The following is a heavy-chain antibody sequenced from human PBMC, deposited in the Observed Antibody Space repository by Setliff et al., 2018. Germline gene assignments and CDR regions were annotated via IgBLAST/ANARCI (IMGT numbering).Heavy chain of an antibody. V-gene: IGHV1-18*01. CDR2: ISAYNGNI. D-gene: IGHD2-2*01. Sequence: ASVKVSCKASGYTFTSYGVSWVRQAPGQGLEWMGWISAYNGNINYAQKFQGRVTMTTDTYTSTANMELRSLGSDDTAVYYCVRAPPTVVIPPGRAFFDPWGQGTLATVSS. CDR3: VRAPPTVVIPPGRAFFDP. J-gene: IGHJ5*02. CDR1: GYTFTSYG.